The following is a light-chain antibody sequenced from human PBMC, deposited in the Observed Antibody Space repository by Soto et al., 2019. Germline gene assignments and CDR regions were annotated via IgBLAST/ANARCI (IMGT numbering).Light chain of an antibody. CDR1: QSVNSN. CDR3: QQYNNWPWT. J-gene: IGKJ1*01. V-gene: IGKV3-15*01. CDR2: GAS. Sequence: EIVMTQSPATLSVSPGERATLSCRASQSVNSNLAWYQQKPGQAPRLLSYGASTGATGIPARFSASGSGAEFTLTISSLQSEDFAVYYCQQYNNWPWTFGQGTKVDIK.